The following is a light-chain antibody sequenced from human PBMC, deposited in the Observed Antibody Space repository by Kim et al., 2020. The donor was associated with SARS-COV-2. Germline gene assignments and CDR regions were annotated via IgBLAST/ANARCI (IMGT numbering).Light chain of an antibody. CDR2: DVN. J-gene: IGLJ3*02. Sequence: QSALTQPASVSGSPGQSITIFCTGTSSDVGGYDYVSWYQQHPGKAPKLMIYDVNKRPSGVSNRFSGSKSGNTASLTISGLQAEDESDYYCSSFTVRTTFVFGGGTKLTVL. V-gene: IGLV2-14*03. CDR3: SSFTVRTTFV. CDR1: SSDVGGYDY.